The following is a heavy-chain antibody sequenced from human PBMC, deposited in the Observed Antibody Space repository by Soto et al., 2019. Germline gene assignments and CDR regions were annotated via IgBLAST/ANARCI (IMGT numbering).Heavy chain of an antibody. CDR3: ATAGDFVGGVTAAHWTRFYY. CDR2: LIPIFGTA. Sequence: VQLVQSGAEVKKPESSVKVSCNASGGTFSNLAISWVRQAPGPGLEWMGGLIPIFGTAIYAQKFQGRVTITADDSTSTSYMESSRLRSGDTAVYYCATAGDFVGGVTAAHWTRFYYLGQGTRVTVSS. CDR1: GGTFSNLA. V-gene: IGHV1-69*01. J-gene: IGHJ4*02. D-gene: IGHD2-21*02.